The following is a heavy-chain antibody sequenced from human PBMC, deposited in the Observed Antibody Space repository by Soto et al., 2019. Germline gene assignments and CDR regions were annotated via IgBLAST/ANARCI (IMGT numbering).Heavy chain of an antibody. CDR2: INPSGGST. CDR1: GYTVTSYY. Sequence: ASVKVSCKASGYTVTSYYMHWVRQAPGQGLEWMGIINPSGGSTSYAQKFQGRVTMTRDTSTSTVYMELSSLRSEDTAVYYCAREIYCSGGSCYPTLVFDYWGQGTLVTVSS. CDR3: AREIYCSGGSCYPTLVFDY. V-gene: IGHV1-46*03. D-gene: IGHD2-15*01. J-gene: IGHJ4*02.